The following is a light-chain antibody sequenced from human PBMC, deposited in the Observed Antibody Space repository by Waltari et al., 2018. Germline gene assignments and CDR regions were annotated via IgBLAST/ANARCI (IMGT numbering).Light chain of an antibody. CDR2: YDS. V-gene: IGLV3-21*04. Sequence: SYVLTPPPSVSVAPGKTASITCGGNNIESKSVHWYQQKPGQAPILVISYDSDRPSGIPERFSGSNSGNTATLTISRVEAGDEADYYCQVWDANTDPGVFGTGTEVTVL. CDR3: QVWDANTDPGV. CDR1: NIESKS. J-gene: IGLJ1*01.